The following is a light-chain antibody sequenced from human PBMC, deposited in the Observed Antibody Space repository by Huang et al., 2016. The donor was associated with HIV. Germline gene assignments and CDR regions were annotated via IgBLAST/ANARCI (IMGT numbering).Light chain of an antibody. V-gene: IGKV6-21*02. J-gene: IGKJ4*01. Sequence: EIVLTQSPDFQSVAPKEKVTITCRASQSICRNLHWYQQKPDQSPKLLIKNASHSISGVPSRFSGSGSGTYCTLTINRLEAEDAATYYCHQSSSLPLTFGGGTKVEIK. CDR2: NAS. CDR3: HQSSSLPLT. CDR1: QSICRN.